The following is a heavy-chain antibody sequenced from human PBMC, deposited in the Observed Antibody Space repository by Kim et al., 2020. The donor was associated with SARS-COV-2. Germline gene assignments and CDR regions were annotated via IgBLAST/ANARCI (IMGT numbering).Heavy chain of an antibody. V-gene: IGHV4-30-2*01. CDR2: ST. Sequence: STYYTPSLKSRVAISVDRSKNQFSLKLTSVTAADTAVYYCARVTAAALFDYWGQGTLVTVSS. D-gene: IGHD6-13*01. J-gene: IGHJ4*02. CDR3: ARVTAAALFDY.